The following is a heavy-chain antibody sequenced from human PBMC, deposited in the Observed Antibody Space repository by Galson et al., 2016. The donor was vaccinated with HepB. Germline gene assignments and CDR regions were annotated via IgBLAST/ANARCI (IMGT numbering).Heavy chain of an antibody. D-gene: IGHD2-8*02. CDR3: APRGGVLVVVSGVNNWFGP. J-gene: IGHJ5*02. CDR2: ISGSGDTT. Sequence: SLRLSCAASGFTFNTYGMTWVRQAPGKGLEWVSSISGSGDTTHYAESVKGRFTISRDNSKNMLFLQMNSLRVEDTAIYYCAPRGGVLVVVSGVNNWFGPWGLGTLVTVST. V-gene: IGHV3-23*01. CDR1: GFTFNTYG.